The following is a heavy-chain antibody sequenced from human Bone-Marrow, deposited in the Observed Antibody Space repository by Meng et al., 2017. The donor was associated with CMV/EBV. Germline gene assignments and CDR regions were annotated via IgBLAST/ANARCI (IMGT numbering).Heavy chain of an antibody. CDR3: ARGGTRWFKLFYFDF. CDR2: ISYDGSNE. V-gene: IGHV3-30-3*01. Sequence: GESLKISCAASGFIFSTHSMHWVRQAPGKGLEWVSIISYDGSNEYYADSVKGRFTVSRDSSKNTLYLQMNSLRPEDTAVYYCARGGTRWFKLFYFDFWGQGTLVPVSS. J-gene: IGHJ4*02. D-gene: IGHD3-10*01. CDR1: GFIFSTHS.